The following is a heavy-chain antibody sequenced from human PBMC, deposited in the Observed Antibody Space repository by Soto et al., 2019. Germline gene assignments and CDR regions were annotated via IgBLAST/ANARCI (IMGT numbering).Heavy chain of an antibody. CDR1: GFSLSTSGVG. V-gene: IGHV2-5*01. D-gene: IGHD5-12*01. CDR3: AHHDSGYDTGYSGYY. Sequence: QITLKESGPTLVKPTQPLTLTCTFSGFSLSTSGVGVGWIRQPPGKALEWLALIYWNDDKRYSPSLKSRLTITKDTPKNQVVLTMTNMDPVDTATYYCAHHDSGYDTGYSGYYWGQGTLVTVSS. CDR2: IYWNDDK. J-gene: IGHJ4*02.